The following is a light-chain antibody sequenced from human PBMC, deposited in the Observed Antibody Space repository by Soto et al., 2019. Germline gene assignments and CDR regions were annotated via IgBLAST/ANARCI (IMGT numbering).Light chain of an antibody. CDR2: GAS. V-gene: IGKV3-20*01. CDR3: QQYTSLPFT. Sequence: EIVFTQSPGTLSLSPGERATLSCRASQSVTSNYLAWFQQKPGQAPRVLIYGASSRATGVPDRFSGSGSGTDFTLTISRXEPEDFAVYYCQQYTSLPFTFGPGTKVDIK. J-gene: IGKJ3*01. CDR1: QSVTSNY.